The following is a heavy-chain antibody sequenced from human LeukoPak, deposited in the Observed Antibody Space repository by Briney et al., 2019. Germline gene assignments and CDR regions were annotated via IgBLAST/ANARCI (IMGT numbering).Heavy chain of an antibody. V-gene: IGHV3-21*01. CDR2: ISSSSSYI. CDR3: ARGRGGFAVDY. D-gene: IGHD3-10*01. J-gene: IGHJ4*02. Sequence: PGGSLRLSCAASGFTFSSHSMNWVRQAPGKGLEWVSSISSSSSYIYYADSVKGRFTISRDNAKNSLYLQMNSLRAEDTAVYYCARGRGGFAVDYWGQGTLVTASS. CDR1: GFTFSSHS.